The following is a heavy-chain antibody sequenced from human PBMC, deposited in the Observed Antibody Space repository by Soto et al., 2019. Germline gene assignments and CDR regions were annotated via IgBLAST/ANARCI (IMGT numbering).Heavy chain of an antibody. CDR2: ISYDESNK. CDR3: SNLRLGTYDFWGGCDR. V-gene: IGHV3-30*04. J-gene: IGHJ4*02. Sequence: QVQLVESGGGVVQPGRSLKLSCLASGFTFNDYAMHWVRQAPGKGLEWVALISYDESNKDYADSGKGRFTISRDNSKNKLYLQITRLRREDTAVYYCSNLRLGTYDFWGGCDRWGQGTLVTVSS. D-gene: IGHD3-3*01. CDR1: GFTFNDYA.